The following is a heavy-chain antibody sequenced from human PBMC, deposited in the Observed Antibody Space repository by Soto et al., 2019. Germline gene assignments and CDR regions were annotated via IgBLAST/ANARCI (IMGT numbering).Heavy chain of an antibody. D-gene: IGHD3-10*02. V-gene: IGHV3-30-3*01. Sequence: QVQLVESGGGVGQPGRSLTLSCAASGFTFSRFSMHWVRQAPGKGLASVAVISYDGSNTHYAESVKGRFNISRDDSKNKVYLQMNNLRGEDSAVYYCARDHGMFLSYYYYGMDAWGQGTTVTVSS. J-gene: IGHJ6*02. CDR1: GFTFSRFS. CDR3: ARDHGMFLSYYYYGMDA. CDR2: ISYDGSNT.